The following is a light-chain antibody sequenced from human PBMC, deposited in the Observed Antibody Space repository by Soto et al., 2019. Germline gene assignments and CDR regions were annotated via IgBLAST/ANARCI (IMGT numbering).Light chain of an antibody. J-gene: IGLJ1*01. Sequence: QSVLTQPPSVSAAPGQKVTISCSGSSSNIGNNYVSWYQQLPGTAPKLLIYENNKRPSGIPDRFSGSKSGTSATLGITGLQTGDEAEYYCVTWDSSLSAYVFGTGTKLTVL. CDR1: SSNIGNNY. CDR3: VTWDSSLSAYV. V-gene: IGLV1-51*02. CDR2: ENN.